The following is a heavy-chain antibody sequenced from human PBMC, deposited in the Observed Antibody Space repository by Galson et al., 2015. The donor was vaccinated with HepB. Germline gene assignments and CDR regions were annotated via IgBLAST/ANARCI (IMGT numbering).Heavy chain of an antibody. Sequence: SETLSLTCTVSGGSIGRTGYFWGWVRQPPGKGLEWITSIFYSGTTYYNPSLKSRVTISLDTSTNQFSLTLSSVTAADTAVYYCARHDYDISTGYSINWFDPWGQGTLVTVSS. CDR1: GGSIGRTGYF. D-gene: IGHD3-9*01. CDR3: ARHDYDISTGYSINWFDP. V-gene: IGHV4-39*01. J-gene: IGHJ5*02. CDR2: IFYSGTT.